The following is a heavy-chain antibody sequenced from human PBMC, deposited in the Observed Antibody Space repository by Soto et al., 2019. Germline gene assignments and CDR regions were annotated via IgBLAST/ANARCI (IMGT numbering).Heavy chain of an antibody. CDR1: GFTFSSYA. V-gene: IGHV3-23*01. D-gene: IGHD3-3*01. J-gene: IGHJ6*02. CDR3: ATLPIFGVVTEYYGMDV. Sequence: GGSLRLSCAASGFTFSSYAMSWVRQAPGKGLEWVSAISGSGGSTYYADSVKGRFTISRDNSKNTLYLQMNSLRAEDTAVYYCATLPIFGVVTEYYGMDVWGQGTTVTVSS. CDR2: ISGSGGST.